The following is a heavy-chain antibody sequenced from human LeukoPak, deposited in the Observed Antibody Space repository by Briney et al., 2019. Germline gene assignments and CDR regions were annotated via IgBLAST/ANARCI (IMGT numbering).Heavy chain of an antibody. J-gene: IGHJ3*02. D-gene: IGHD2-2*01. Sequence: ASVKVSSKASGYTFTSYGISWVRQAPGQGLEWMGWISAYNGNTNYAQKLQGRVTMTTDTSTSTAYMELRSLRSDDTAVYYCARDSIVVVPAATLDETMDKSFLSFDIWGQGTMVTVSS. CDR2: ISAYNGNT. CDR3: ARDSIVVVPAATLDETMDKSFLSFDI. V-gene: IGHV1-18*01. CDR1: GYTFTSYG.